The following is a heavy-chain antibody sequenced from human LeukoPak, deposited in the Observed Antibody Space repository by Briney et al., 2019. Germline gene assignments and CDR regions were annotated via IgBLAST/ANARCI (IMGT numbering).Heavy chain of an antibody. Sequence: ASVKVSGKPVGYTFTGYFMHGVRQAPGQGLEGMGWINPNSGDTNYAQKFQGRVTMTRDTSIGTAYMELSNLRSDDTAVYYCASDRRAVAGTPYDFDYWGQGTLVSVSS. V-gene: IGHV1-2*02. CDR3: ASDRRAVAGTPYDFDY. J-gene: IGHJ4*02. CDR1: GYTFTGYF. CDR2: INPNSGDT. D-gene: IGHD6-13*01.